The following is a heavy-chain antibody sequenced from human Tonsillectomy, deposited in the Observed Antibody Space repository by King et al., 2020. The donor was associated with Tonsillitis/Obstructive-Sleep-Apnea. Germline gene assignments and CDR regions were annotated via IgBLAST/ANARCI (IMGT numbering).Heavy chain of an antibody. Sequence: VQLVESGGGLVKPGGSLRLSCAASGFTFSSYSMNWVRQAPGKGLEWVSFISSSSSYIYYADSVKGRFTISRDNAKNSLYLQMNSLRAEDTAVYYCAGPSDYYYYYGMDVWGQGTTVTVSS. CDR2: ISSSSSYI. V-gene: IGHV3-21*01. J-gene: IGHJ6*02. CDR1: GFTFSSYS. CDR3: AGPSDYYYYYGMDV.